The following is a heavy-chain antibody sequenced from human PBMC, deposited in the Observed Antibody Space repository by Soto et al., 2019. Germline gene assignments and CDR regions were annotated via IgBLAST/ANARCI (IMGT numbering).Heavy chain of an antibody. CDR1: GGTFSSYS. CDR2: IIPIFGTA. J-gene: IGHJ4*02. Sequence: QVQLVQSGAEVKKPGSSVKVSCKASGGTFSSYSINWVRQAPGQGLEWMGGIIPIFGTANYAQKFQGRVTITAYESTSTAYMELSSLRSEDTAVYYCARDHSSGWYSPHDDYWGQGTLVTVSS. D-gene: IGHD6-19*01. V-gene: IGHV1-69*12. CDR3: ARDHSSGWYSPHDDY.